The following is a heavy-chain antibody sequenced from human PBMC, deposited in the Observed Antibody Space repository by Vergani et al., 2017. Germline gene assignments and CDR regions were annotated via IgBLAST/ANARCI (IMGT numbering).Heavy chain of an antibody. CDR1: PNSFFSHW. CDR2: IFPGDSDT. CDR3: ARAYNRGLGHFDY. J-gene: IGHJ4*02. Sequence: EVQLVQSGAEVKKSGESLKISCQGSPNSFFSHWVAWVRQTPGEGLEWSGIIFPGDSDTRYRPSFQGQVTMSAAKSIETVYLQWRSLKTSDTGTYFCARAYNRGLGHFDYWVQGTRVTVS. D-gene: IGHD3-10*01. V-gene: IGHV5-51*03.